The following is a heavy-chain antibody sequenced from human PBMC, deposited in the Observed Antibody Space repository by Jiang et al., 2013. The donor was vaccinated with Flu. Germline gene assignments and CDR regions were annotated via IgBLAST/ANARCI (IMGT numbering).Heavy chain of an antibody. Sequence: EVKKPGASVQVSCKSSGYTFTSYHIHWVRQAPGQGLEWMGVINPSGGTTIYAQQFRGRVTMTRDTSTSTAYMELSSLRSEDTAVYYCARPAGAYSSSWYGYWGQGTLVTVSS. V-gene: IGHV1-46*01. CDR2: INPSGGTT. J-gene: IGHJ4*02. CDR1: GYTFTSYH. D-gene: IGHD6-13*01. CDR3: ARPAGAYSSSWYGY.